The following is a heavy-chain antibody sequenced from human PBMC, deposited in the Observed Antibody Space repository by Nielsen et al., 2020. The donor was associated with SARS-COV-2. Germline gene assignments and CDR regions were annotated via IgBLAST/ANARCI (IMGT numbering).Heavy chain of an antibody. CDR3: ARGTGTMVRGVIHDAFDI. D-gene: IGHD3-10*01. Sequence: WIRQPPGKGLEWVSYISSSSSYTNYADSVKGRFTISRDNAKNSLYLQMNSLRAEDTAVYYCARGTGTMVRGVIHDAFDIWGQGTMVTVSS. J-gene: IGHJ3*02. CDR2: ISSSSSYT. V-gene: IGHV3-11*06.